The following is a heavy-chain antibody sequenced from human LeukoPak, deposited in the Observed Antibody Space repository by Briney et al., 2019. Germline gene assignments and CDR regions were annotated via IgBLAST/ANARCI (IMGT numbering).Heavy chain of an antibody. J-gene: IGHJ6*02. D-gene: IGHD3-3*01. V-gene: IGHV1-2*02. CDR1: GYTFTGYY. CDR3: ARETVTIFGVVIINFPYYGMDV. Sequence: ASVKVSCKASGYTFTGYYMHWVRQAPGQGLEWMGWINPNSGGTNYAQKFQGRVTMTRDTSTSTVYMELSSLRSEDTAVYYCARETVTIFGVVIINFPYYGMDVWGQGTTVTVSS. CDR2: INPNSGGT.